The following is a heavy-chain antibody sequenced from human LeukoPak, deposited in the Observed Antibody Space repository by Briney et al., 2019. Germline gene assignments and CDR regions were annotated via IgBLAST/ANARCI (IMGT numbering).Heavy chain of an antibody. J-gene: IGHJ4*02. CDR3: AREYYDILAGYYPDY. CDR2: INSDGSST. Sequence: GGTLRLSCAASGFTFSSYWMHWVRQAPGKGLVWISRINSDGSSTSYADSLKGRFTISRDNAKNTLYLQMNSLRAEDAAVYYCAREYYDILAGYYPDYWGQGTLVTVSS. D-gene: IGHD3-9*01. CDR1: GFTFSSYW. V-gene: IGHV3-74*01.